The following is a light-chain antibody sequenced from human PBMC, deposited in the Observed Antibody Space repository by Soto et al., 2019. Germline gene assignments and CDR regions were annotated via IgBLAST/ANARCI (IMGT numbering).Light chain of an antibody. CDR3: QQYGTSRQT. CDR1: QNISRS. J-gene: IGKJ1*01. V-gene: IGKV3-20*01. Sequence: EIVMTQSPVTLSVSPGERATLSCRASQNISRSLAWYQQKPGQAPRLLIYGASSRATGIPDRFTGSGSGTDFTLTISRLEPEDFAVYYCQQYGTSRQTFGQGTKVDI. CDR2: GAS.